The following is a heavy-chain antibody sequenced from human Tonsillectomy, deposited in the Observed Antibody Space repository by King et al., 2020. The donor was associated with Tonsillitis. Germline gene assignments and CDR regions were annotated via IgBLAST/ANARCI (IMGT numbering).Heavy chain of an antibody. D-gene: IGHD4-17*01. CDR2: ISSNSRNI. CDR3: ARTYGDYSSFQS. Sequence: VQLVESGGGLIKPGGSLRLSCAASGFTFTDYTMNWVRQAPGKGLEWVSFISSNSRNIYYADSVKGRFTISRDNAKNSLYLQMNSLRAEDTALYYCARTYGDYSSFQSWGQGTLVTVSS. J-gene: IGHJ5*02. V-gene: IGHV3-21*01. CDR1: GFTFTDYT.